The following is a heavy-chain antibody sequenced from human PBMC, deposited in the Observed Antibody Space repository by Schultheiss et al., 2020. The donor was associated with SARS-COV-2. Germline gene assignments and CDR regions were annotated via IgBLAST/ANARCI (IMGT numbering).Heavy chain of an antibody. D-gene: IGHD1-26*01. CDR1: GGSISSYY. J-gene: IGHJ5*02. CDR2: IYYSGST. V-gene: IGHV4-59*01. Sequence: GSLRLSCTVSGGSISSYYWSWIRQPPGKGLEWIGYIYYSGSTNYNPSLKSRVTISVDTSKNQFSLKLSSVTAADTAVYYCARHGRGSNWFDPWGQGTLVTVSS. CDR3: ARHGRGSNWFDP.